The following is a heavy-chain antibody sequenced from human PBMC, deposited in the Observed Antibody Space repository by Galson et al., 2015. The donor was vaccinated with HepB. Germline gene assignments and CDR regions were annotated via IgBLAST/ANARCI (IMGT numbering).Heavy chain of an antibody. CDR1: GYTFTSYA. D-gene: IGHD3-22*01. J-gene: IGHJ4*02. Sequence: SVKVSCKASGYTFTSYAISWVRQAPGQGLEWMGWISAYNGNTNYAQKLQGRVTTTTDTSTSTAYMELRSLRSDDTAVYYCARDTLYYYDSSGYYYWGQGTLVTVSS. CDR2: ISAYNGNT. V-gene: IGHV1-18*01. CDR3: ARDTLYYYDSSGYYY.